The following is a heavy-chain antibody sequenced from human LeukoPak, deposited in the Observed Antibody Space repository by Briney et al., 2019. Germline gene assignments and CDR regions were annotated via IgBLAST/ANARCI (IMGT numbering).Heavy chain of an antibody. CDR3: ARQTSRYLDV. CDR2: IYTSGTT. V-gene: IGHV4-4*09. J-gene: IGHJ6*04. D-gene: IGHD2-15*01. Sequence: SETLSLTCTFSGGSINSSYWTLIRQPPGRGLEWIGYIYTSGTTNYNPSLKSRVTISLDTSKNQFSLKLSSMTAADTAVYFCARQTSRYLDVWGKGTTVTVSS. CDR1: GGSINSSY.